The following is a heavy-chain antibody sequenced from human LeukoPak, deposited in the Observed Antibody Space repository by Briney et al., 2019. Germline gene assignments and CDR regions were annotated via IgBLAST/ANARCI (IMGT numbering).Heavy chain of an antibody. Sequence: SETLSLTCTVSGGSISNYYWNWIRQPPGKGLEWIGYVYNSGSTDYNPSLKSRVAISVDTSKNQFSLKLTSVTAADTAVYFCARGGYYGSGNDFRFDPWGQGTLVTVSS. CDR2: VYNSGST. CDR1: GGSISNYY. CDR3: ARGGYYGSGNDFRFDP. J-gene: IGHJ5*02. V-gene: IGHV4-59*01. D-gene: IGHD3-10*01.